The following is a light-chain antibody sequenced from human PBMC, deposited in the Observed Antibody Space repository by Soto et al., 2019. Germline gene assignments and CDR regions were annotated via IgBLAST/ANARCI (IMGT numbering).Light chain of an antibody. CDR3: LPRYHPPYT. J-gene: IGKJ2*01. Sequence: DIQMTQSPSSLSASVGDRVTITSRARQSISSYLNWYQQKPGKAPKLLIYAASSLQSVVPSRFSGSGSGTDFTLTISSLQPEDFASYDCLPRYHPPYTFGQGTKLEVK. V-gene: IGKV1-39*01. CDR2: AAS. CDR1: QSISSY.